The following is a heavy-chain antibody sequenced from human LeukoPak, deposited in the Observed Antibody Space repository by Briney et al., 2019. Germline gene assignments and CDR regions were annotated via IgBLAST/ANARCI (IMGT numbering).Heavy chain of an antibody. CDR2: ISYDGSNK. Sequence: GGSLRLSCAASGVTFSSYGMHWVRRAPGKGLEWVAVISYDGSNKYYADSVKGRFTISRDNSKNTLYLQMDSLRAEDTAVYYCAKAFGWELTDSVDYWGLGTLVTVSS. CDR3: AKAFGWELTDSVDY. D-gene: IGHD1-26*01. J-gene: IGHJ4*02. CDR1: GVTFSSYG. V-gene: IGHV3-30*18.